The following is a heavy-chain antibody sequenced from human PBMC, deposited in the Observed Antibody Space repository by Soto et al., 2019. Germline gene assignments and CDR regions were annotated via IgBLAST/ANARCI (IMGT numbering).Heavy chain of an antibody. CDR3: ARGPLGEYFDY. J-gene: IGHJ4*02. CDR2: IYYSGST. V-gene: IGHV4-31*03. D-gene: IGHD3-16*01. CDR1: GGSISSGGYY. Sequence: SETLSLTCTVSGGSISSGGYYWTWIRQHPGKGLEWIGYIYYSGSTYYNPSLKSRVTISVDTSKNQFSLKLTSVTATDTAVYYCARGPLGEYFDYWGQGTLVTVSS.